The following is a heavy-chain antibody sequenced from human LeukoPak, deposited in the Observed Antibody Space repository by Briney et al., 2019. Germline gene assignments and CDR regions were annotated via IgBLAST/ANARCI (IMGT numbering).Heavy chain of an antibody. CDR3: AKNSDWGFDY. J-gene: IGHJ4*02. CDR1: GFTFSSYG. Sequence: GGSLRLSCAASGFTFSSYGMHWVRQAPGKGLEWAALISYDGSNKYYADSVKGRFTISRDNSKNTLYLQMNSLRAEDTAVYYCAKNSDWGFDYWGQGTLVTVSS. V-gene: IGHV3-30*18. CDR2: ISYDGSNK. D-gene: IGHD7-27*01.